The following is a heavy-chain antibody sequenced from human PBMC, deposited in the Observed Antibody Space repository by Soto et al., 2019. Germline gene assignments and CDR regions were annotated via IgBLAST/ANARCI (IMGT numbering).Heavy chain of an antibody. V-gene: IGHV1-69*02. Sequence: SVKVSCKASGGTFSSYTISWVRQAPGQGLEWMGRIIPILGIANYAQKFQGRVTITADKSISTAYLQWSSLKASDTAMYYCARLRKLGRSLNAFDIWGQGTMVTVSS. J-gene: IGHJ3*02. D-gene: IGHD5-12*01. CDR1: GGTFSSYT. CDR2: IIPILGIA. CDR3: ARLRKLGRSLNAFDI.